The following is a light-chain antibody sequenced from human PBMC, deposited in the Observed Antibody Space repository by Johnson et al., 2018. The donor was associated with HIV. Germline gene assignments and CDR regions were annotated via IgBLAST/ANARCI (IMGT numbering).Light chain of an antibody. J-gene: IGLJ1*01. Sequence: QSVLTQPPSVSAAQGQKVDISCSGSSSNIESDYVSWYQQLPGTAPKLLIYDNNKRPSGIPDRFFGSKSGTSATLDITGLQTGDEGDYYCGTWDSSLNAYVFGTGTKVTVL. CDR2: DNN. CDR3: GTWDSSLNAYV. CDR1: SSNIESDY. V-gene: IGLV1-51*01.